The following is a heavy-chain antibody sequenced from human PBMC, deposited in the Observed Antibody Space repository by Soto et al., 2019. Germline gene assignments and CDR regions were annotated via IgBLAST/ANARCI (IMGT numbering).Heavy chain of an antibody. Sequence: PETLSRTCTLSGDSISSNNYYWGWIRQPPGKGLEWIGGINYSGSTYYNPSLKSRVTISVDTSKNQFSLMLSSVTAADTAVYYFARHPGYCTGTSCCGYYTLDVWGQVTTVIVSS. J-gene: IGHJ6*02. CDR1: GDSISSNNYY. CDR3: ARHPGYCTGTSCCGYYTLDV. V-gene: IGHV4-39*01. CDR2: INYSGST. D-gene: IGHD2-2*01.